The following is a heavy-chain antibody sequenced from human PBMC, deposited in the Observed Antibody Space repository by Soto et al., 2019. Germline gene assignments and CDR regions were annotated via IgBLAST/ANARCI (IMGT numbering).Heavy chain of an antibody. CDR1: GFTFSSYA. J-gene: IGHJ6*02. V-gene: IGHV3-23*01. CDR3: ATMRYSSSWYSYPSRYYYGMDV. Sequence: SXVSLRLSCAASGFTFSSYAMSGVRQAPGKGLEWVSAISGSGGSTYYADSVKGRFTISRDNSKNTLYLQMNSLRAEDTAVYYCATMRYSSSWYSYPSRYYYGMDVWGQGTTVTVSS. CDR2: ISGSGGST. D-gene: IGHD6-13*01.